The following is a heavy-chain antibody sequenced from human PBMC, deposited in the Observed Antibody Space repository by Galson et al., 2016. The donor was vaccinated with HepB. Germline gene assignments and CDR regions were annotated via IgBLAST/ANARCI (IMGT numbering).Heavy chain of an antibody. J-gene: IGHJ6*02. Sequence: SGAEVNKPGESLKISCKGSGYSFTSYWIGWVRQMPGKGLEWMGIIYPGDSDTRYSPSFQGQVTISADKSISTAYLQWSSLKTSDTAMYYCARHFFGYANGWPGETYYHGLDVWGQGTTVSVSS. V-gene: IGHV5-51*01. CDR3: ARHFFGYANGWPGETYYHGLDV. CDR1: GYSFTSYW. CDR2: IYPGDSDT. D-gene: IGHD6-19*01.